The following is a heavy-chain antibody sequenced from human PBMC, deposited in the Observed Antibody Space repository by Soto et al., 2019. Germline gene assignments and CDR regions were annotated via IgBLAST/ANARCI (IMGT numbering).Heavy chain of an antibody. V-gene: IGHV3-23*01. CDR2: ISGSGGST. D-gene: IGHD3-22*01. J-gene: IGHJ4*02. CDR1: GFTFSSYA. CDR3: AKKKQTYYYDSSGFDFDY. Sequence: GGSLRLSCAASGFTFSSYAMSWVRQAPGKGLEWVSAISGSGGSTYYADSVKGRFTISRDNSKNTLYLQMNSLRAEDTAVYYCAKKKQTYYYDSSGFDFDYWGQGTLVTVSS.